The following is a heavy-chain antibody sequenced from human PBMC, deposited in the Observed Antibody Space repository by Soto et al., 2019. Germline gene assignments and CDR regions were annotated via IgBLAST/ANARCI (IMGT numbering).Heavy chain of an antibody. CDR3: ARHSIAAAGTLGWFDP. V-gene: IGHV4-39*01. J-gene: IGHJ5*02. Sequence: SETLSLTCTVSGGSISSSSYYWGWIRQPPGKGLEWIGSIYYSGSTYYNPSLKSRVTISVDTSKNQFSLKLSSVTAADTAVYYCARHSIAAAGTLGWFDPWGQGTLVTVSS. D-gene: IGHD6-13*01. CDR2: IYYSGST. CDR1: GGSISSSSYY.